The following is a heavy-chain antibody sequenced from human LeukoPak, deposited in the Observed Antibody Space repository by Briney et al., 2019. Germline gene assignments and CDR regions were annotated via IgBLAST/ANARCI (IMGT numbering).Heavy chain of an antibody. J-gene: IGHJ4*02. Sequence: PGGSLRLSCAASGFTFTSYTMSWVRQAPGKGLEWVSTISGSGGSTDYADSVKGRFTISRDNSKNTVYVQMNSRRAEDTAVYYCAKGSGYGGPPDWGQGTLVTVSA. CDR3: AKGSGYGGPPD. CDR2: ISGSGGST. D-gene: IGHD5-12*01. CDR1: GFTFTSYT. V-gene: IGHV3-23*01.